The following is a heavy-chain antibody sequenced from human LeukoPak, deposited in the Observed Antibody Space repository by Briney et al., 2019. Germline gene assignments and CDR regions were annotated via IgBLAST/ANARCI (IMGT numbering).Heavy chain of an antibody. J-gene: IGHJ4*02. CDR1: GFSFSNYW. CDR3: VSPLVRGD. CDR2: INSDGSTT. V-gene: IGHV3-74*01. Sequence: PGGSLRLPCAASGFSFSNYWMHWVRQAPGKGLVWVSRINSDGSTTSYADSVKGRFTISRDNAKNTLYLQMNSLRAEDTAVYYCVSPLVRGDWGQGTLVTVSS. D-gene: IGHD3-10*01.